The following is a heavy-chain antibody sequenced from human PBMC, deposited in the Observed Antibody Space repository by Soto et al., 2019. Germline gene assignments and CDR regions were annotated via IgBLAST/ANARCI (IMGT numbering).Heavy chain of an antibody. Sequence: SETLSLTCAVYGGSFSGYYWSWIRQPPGKGLEWIGEINHSGSTNYNPSLKSRVTISVDTSKNQFSLKLSSVTAADTAVYYCARVGALLGFGNWFDPWGQGTLVT. J-gene: IGHJ5*02. V-gene: IGHV4-34*01. CDR1: GGSFSGYY. D-gene: IGHD3-10*01. CDR2: INHSGST. CDR3: ARVGALLGFGNWFDP.